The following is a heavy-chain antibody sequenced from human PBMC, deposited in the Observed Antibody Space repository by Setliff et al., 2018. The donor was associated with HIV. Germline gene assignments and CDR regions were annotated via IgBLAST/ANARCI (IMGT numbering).Heavy chain of an antibody. CDR3: ATYGGGHGYNPFDY. V-gene: IGHV3-7*03. J-gene: IGHJ4*02. Sequence: GGSLRLSCAASGFNFNNYWMGWVRQAPGKGLEWVANIKQGGNEKFYVDTVKGRFTISRDDAESSLYPQMNSLRAEDTAVYYCATYGGGHGYNPFDYWGQGTLVTVSS. CDR2: IKQGGNEK. CDR1: GFNFNNYW. D-gene: IGHD4-17*01.